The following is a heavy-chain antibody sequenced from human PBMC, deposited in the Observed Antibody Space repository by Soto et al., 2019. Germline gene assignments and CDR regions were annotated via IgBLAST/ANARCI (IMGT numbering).Heavy chain of an antibody. D-gene: IGHD6-19*01. J-gene: IGHJ4*02. CDR2: TYYNGDT. V-gene: IGHV4-61*08. CDR3: ARGPAYIDGWRTFDL. Sequence: SETLSLTCTVSDDSFRGAEYYWSWIRQPLGNGPEWIWYTYYNGDTKYNPALRSRVTMSEDTSKIQFSLRLSSVTAADTAVYFCARGPAYIDGWRTFDLWGRGILVTVSS. CDR1: DDSFRGAEYY.